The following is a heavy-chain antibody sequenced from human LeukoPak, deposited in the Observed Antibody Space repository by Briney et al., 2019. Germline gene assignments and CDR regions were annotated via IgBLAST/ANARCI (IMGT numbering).Heavy chain of an antibody. V-gene: IGHV3-64*01. J-gene: IGHJ4*02. D-gene: IGHD3-16*02. CDR3: ARGRGDISARPFSDCR. Sequence: PGGSLRLSCAASGFTFTTYSMHWVRQAPGQGLEYVSGISRDGGTTYYANSVKGRFTISRDNSKNTVYLQMGSLRVDDMGVYYCARGRGDISARPFSDCRGGQGSLVFVSS. CDR2: ISRDGGTT. CDR1: GFTFTTYS.